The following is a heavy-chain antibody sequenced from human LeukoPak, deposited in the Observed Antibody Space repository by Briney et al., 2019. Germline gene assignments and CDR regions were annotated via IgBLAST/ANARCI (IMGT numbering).Heavy chain of an antibody. V-gene: IGHV3-7*04. D-gene: IGHD3-22*01. Sequence: GRSLRLSCAASGFTFSSYWMSWVRQAPGKGLESVANIKQDGSEKYYVDSVKGRFTISRDNAKNSLYLQMNSLRAEDTAVYYCARGRFYYYDSSGYSDYWGQGTLVTVSS. CDR1: GFTFSSYW. CDR3: ARGRFYYYDSSGYSDY. CDR2: IKQDGSEK. J-gene: IGHJ4*02.